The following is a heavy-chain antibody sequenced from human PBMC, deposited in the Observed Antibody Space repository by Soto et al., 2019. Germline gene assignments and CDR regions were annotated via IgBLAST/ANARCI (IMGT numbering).Heavy chain of an antibody. J-gene: IGHJ4*02. CDR3: AKVRQRFLDILTGATNFDS. D-gene: IGHD3-9*01. CDR1: GFTFNNFA. CDR2: ISSDGDLR. V-gene: IGHV3-23*01. Sequence: EVHLLGSGGDLVKPGGSLRLSCEVSGFTFNNFAMSWVRQSPGKGLEWVSTISSDGDLRHYAESVKGRFTISRDNSKSSLSLQMNSLRAEDTALYFCAKVRQRFLDILTGATNFDSWGQGTLVTVSS.